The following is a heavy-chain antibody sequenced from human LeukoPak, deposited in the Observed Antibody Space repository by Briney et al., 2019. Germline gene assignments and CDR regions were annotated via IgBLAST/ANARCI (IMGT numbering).Heavy chain of an antibody. CDR2: ISAYNGNT. Sequence: ASVKVSCKASGYTFTSYGISWVRQAPGQGLEWMGWISAYNGNTNYAQELQGRVTMTTDTSTSTAYMELRSLRSDDTAVYYCARDRGRIFGVVTNDYWGQGTLVTVSS. J-gene: IGHJ4*02. CDR3: ARDRGRIFGVVTNDY. D-gene: IGHD3-3*01. CDR1: GYTFTSYG. V-gene: IGHV1-18*01.